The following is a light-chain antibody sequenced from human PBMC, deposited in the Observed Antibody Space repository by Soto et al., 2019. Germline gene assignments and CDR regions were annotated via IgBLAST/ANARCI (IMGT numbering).Light chain of an antibody. Sequence: EIGLTQSLATLSLSTGERATLTCRASQSVSSYLAWYQQKPGQVPRLFIYGASRRATGIPDRFSGSGSGTDFTLTISRLEPEDFAVYYCQQYGSSRWTFGQGTKVDIK. J-gene: IGKJ1*01. CDR2: GAS. CDR3: QQYGSSRWT. CDR1: QSVSSY. V-gene: IGKV3-20*01.